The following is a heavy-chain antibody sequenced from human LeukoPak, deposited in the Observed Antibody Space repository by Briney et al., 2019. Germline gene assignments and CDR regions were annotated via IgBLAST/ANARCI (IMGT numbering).Heavy chain of an antibody. CDR2: INTSGRT. V-gene: IGHV4-61*02. Sequence: KTSGTLSLTCTVSGGSISSGSYYWSWIRQPAGKGLEWIGRINTSGRTNYNPSLESRVTISVDTSKNQFSLNLSSVTAADTAVYYCARTLLPATRGAFDIWGQGTMVTVSS. J-gene: IGHJ3*02. CDR1: GGSISSGSYY. CDR3: ARTLLPATRGAFDI. D-gene: IGHD2-2*01.